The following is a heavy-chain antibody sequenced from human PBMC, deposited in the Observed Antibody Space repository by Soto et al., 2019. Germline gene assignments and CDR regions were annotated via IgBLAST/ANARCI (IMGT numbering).Heavy chain of an antibody. CDR1: GFTFSSYA. CDR3: AARYCGHTSCFHFDY. Sequence: GGSLRLSCAASGFTFSSYAMSWVRQAPGKGLECVSAISGDGSSTYYADSVKGRFTISRDNSKNTLYLQMGSLRPEDMAVYYCAARYCGHTSCFHFDYWGQGALVTVSS. D-gene: IGHD2-2*01. V-gene: IGHV3-64*02. J-gene: IGHJ4*02. CDR2: ISGDGSST.